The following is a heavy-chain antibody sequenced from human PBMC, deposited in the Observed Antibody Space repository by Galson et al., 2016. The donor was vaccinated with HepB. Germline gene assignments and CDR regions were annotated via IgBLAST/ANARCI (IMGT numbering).Heavy chain of an antibody. CDR1: GFTFSTYG. Sequence: SLRLSCAASGFTFSTYGMNWVRQASGKGLEWVSGISASGGSTDYADSVKGRFTISRDNSKNTLYLQMNSLRADDTAVYYCAKAGSTWYFDYWGQGTLVTVSS. CDR2: ISASGGST. V-gene: IGHV3-23*01. CDR3: AKAGSTWYFDY. J-gene: IGHJ4*02. D-gene: IGHD6-13*01.